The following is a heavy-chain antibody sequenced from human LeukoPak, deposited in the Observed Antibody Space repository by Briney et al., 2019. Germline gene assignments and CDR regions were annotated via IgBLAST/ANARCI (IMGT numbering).Heavy chain of an antibody. Sequence: SETLSLTCTVSGYSISSGHYWGWIRQPPGKGLEWIGSIYHSGSTYYNPSLKSRVTISVDTSKNQFSLKLSSVTAADTAVYYCARRGGIDYWGQGTLVTVSS. CDR1: GYSISSGHY. CDR3: ARRGGIDY. CDR2: IYHSGST. V-gene: IGHV4-38-2*02. D-gene: IGHD2-15*01. J-gene: IGHJ4*02.